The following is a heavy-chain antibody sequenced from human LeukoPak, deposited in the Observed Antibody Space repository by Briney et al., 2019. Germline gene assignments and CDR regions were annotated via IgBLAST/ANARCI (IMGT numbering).Heavy chain of an antibody. CDR3: ARGLSLDWLLILGY. CDR1: GYTFTSYA. Sequence: ASVKVSCKASGYTFTSYAMNWVRQAPGQGLEWMGWINTNTGNPTYAQGFTGRFVFSLDTSVSTAYLQISSLKAEDTAVYYCARGLSLDWLLILGYWGQGTLVTVSS. D-gene: IGHD3-9*01. V-gene: IGHV7-4-1*02. J-gene: IGHJ4*02. CDR2: INTNTGNP.